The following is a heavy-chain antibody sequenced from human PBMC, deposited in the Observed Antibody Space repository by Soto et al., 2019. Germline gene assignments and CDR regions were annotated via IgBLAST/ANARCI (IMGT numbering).Heavy chain of an antibody. CDR2: IVVGSGNT. V-gene: IGHV1-58*02. D-gene: IGHD6-13*01. CDR1: GFTFTSSA. Sequence: QMQLVQSGPEVKKPGTSVKVSCKASGFTFTSSAMQWVRQARGQRLEWIGWIVVGSGNTNYAQKFQERVTITRDMSTSTAYMELSSLRSEATAVYYCAAGMYGYSSSWYGHYFYYWGQGTLVTVSS. J-gene: IGHJ4*02. CDR3: AAGMYGYSSSWYGHYFYY.